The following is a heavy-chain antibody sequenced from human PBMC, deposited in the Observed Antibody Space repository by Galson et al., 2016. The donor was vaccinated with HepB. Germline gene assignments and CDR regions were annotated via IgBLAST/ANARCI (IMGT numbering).Heavy chain of an antibody. CDR1: GYRFTTYW. D-gene: IGHD2-8*01. CDR3: ARRDYCSTTTCEKYFHL. J-gene: IGHJ1*01. V-gene: IGHV5-51*01. CDR2: IYPGDSDT. Sequence: QSGAEVKKPGESLKISCKGSGYRFTTYWIGWVRQMPGKGLEWMGTIYPGDSDTRYSPSFEGQVTISADKSTSSIYLQWSSLKASDTAIYYCARRDYCSTTTCEKYFHLWGQGTLVTVSS.